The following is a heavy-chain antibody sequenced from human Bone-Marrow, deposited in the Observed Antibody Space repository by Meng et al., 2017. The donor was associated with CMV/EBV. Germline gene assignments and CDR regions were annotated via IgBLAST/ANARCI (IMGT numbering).Heavy chain of an antibody. CDR1: GGTFSSYT. Sequence: SVKVSCKASGGTFSSYTISWVRQAPGQGLEWMGRIIPILGIANYAQKFQGRVTITADKSTSTAYMGLSSLRSEDTAVYYCARDRGAARTPFDYWGQGTLVTVSS. J-gene: IGHJ4*02. CDR2: IIPILGIA. D-gene: IGHD1-14*01. V-gene: IGHV1-69*04. CDR3: ARDRGAARTPFDY.